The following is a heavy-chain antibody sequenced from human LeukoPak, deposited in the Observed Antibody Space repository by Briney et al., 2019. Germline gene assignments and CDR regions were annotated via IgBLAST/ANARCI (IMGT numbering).Heavy chain of an antibody. Sequence: SEILSLTCTVSDDSISDYYRGWIRQPPGKGLEWIGYFHNSGTSTYNPSLKSRVTISADTSKNRFSLKLNSLTTADTAVYYCTRGAGWLIDYWGQGILVTVSS. J-gene: IGHJ4*02. CDR3: TRGAGWLIDY. CDR2: FHNSGTS. D-gene: IGHD3-16*01. V-gene: IGHV4-59*01. CDR1: DDSISDYY.